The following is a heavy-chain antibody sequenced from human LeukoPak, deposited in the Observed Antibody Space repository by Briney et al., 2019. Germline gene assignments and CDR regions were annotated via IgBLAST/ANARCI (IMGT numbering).Heavy chain of an antibody. CDR1: GGSISSGSYY. Sequence: SETLSLTCTVSGGSISSGSYYWSWLRQPAEKGLGWIGRIYNRGSTNYNPSLKSRVTISVDTSKNQFSLKLTSVTAADTAVYYCARGKRVLRSGAFDIWGQGTMVTVSS. CDR3: ARGKRVLRSGAFDI. D-gene: IGHD3-16*01. CDR2: IYNRGST. V-gene: IGHV4-61*02. J-gene: IGHJ3*02.